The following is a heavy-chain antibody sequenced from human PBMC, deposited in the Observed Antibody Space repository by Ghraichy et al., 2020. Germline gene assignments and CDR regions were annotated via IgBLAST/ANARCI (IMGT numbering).Heavy chain of an antibody. Sequence: GGSLRLSCAASGFSFISYSMHWVRQALGKGLEWVSSLDSSSSYIYYADSVKGRFTISRDNAKNSLYLQMNSLRAEDTAVYYCARSLPYGSGSYFEAERTPAYWGQGTLVTVSS. CDR2: LDSSSSYI. D-gene: IGHD3-10*01. V-gene: IGHV3-21*01. CDR1: GFSFISYS. J-gene: IGHJ4*02. CDR3: ARSLPYGSGSYFEAERTPAY.